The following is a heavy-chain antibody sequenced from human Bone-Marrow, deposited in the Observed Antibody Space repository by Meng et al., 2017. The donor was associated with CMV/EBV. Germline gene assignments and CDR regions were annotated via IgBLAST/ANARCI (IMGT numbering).Heavy chain of an antibody. CDR1: GGTFSSYA. J-gene: IGHJ5*02. Sequence: QVQLVQSGAEVKKPGSSVKVSCKASGGTFSSYAISWVRQAPGQGLEWMGGNIPIFGTANYAQKFQGRVTITADESTSTAYMELSSLRSEDTAVYYCARDLSRDSITMIVAGFDTWGQGTLVTVSS. CDR2: NIPIFGTA. V-gene: IGHV1-69*12. D-gene: IGHD3-22*01. CDR3: ARDLSRDSITMIVAGFDT.